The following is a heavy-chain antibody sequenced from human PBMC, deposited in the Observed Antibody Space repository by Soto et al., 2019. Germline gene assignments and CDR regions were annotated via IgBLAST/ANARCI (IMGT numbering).Heavy chain of an antibody. CDR1: GFTFSSYS. D-gene: IGHD5-18*01. CDR2: ISSSSSYI. V-gene: IGHV3-21*01. J-gene: IGHJ4*02. Sequence: EVQLVESGGGLVKPGGSLRLSCAASGFTFSSYSMNWVRQAPGKGLEWVSSISSSSSYIYYADSVKGRFTISRDNAKNSLYLQMNSLRAEDTAVYYCARDQGGYSYGQYYFDYWGQGTLVTVSS. CDR3: ARDQGGYSYGQYYFDY.